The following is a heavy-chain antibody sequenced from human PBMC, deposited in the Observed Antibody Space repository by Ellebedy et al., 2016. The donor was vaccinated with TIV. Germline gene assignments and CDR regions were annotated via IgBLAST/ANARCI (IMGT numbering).Heavy chain of an antibody. Sequence: AASVKVSCKVSGYTLTELSMHWVRQAPGKGLEWMGGFDPEDGETIYAQKFQGRVTMTEDTSTDTAYMELSSLRSEDTAVYYCATGGRMGDILTGYYMGYYYYYGMDVWGQGTTVTVSS. D-gene: IGHD3-9*01. J-gene: IGHJ6*02. CDR3: ATGGRMGDILTGYYMGYYYYYGMDV. CDR2: FDPEDGET. V-gene: IGHV1-24*01. CDR1: GYTLTELS.